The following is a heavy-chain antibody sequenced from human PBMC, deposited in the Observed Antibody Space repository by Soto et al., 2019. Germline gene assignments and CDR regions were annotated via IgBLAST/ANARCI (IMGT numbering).Heavy chain of an antibody. CDR2: INHSGST. CDR1: GGSFSGYY. D-gene: IGHD6-13*01. Sequence: LSLTCAVYGGSFSGYYWSWIRQPPGKGLEWIGEINHSGSTNYNPSLKSRVTISADRSTNTAFLHLRSLEASDTATYFCARQGFSKHYFYAADVWGQGTTVTVSS. CDR3: ARQGFSKHYFYAADV. J-gene: IGHJ6*02. V-gene: IGHV4-34*01.